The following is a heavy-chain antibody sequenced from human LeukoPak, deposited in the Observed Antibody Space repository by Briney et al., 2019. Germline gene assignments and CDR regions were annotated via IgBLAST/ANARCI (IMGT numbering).Heavy chain of an antibody. J-gene: IGHJ4*02. CDR2: ISAYNGNT. D-gene: IGHD6-19*01. Sequence: GASVKVSCKASGYTFTSNSISWVRQVPGQGLEWMGWISAYNGNTNYAQKFQGRVTMTTDTSTSAAYMELRSLTSDDTAVYYCARDQQWLDPARHGFDYWGQGTLVTVSS. V-gene: IGHV1-18*01. CDR1: GYTFTSNS. CDR3: ARDQQWLDPARHGFDY.